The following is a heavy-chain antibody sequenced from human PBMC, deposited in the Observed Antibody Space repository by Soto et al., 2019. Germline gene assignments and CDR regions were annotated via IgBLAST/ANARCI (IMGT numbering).Heavy chain of an antibody. V-gene: IGHV4-31*03. CDR3: ARYFFDSSGYSNWFDS. Sequence: QVQLQESGPGLVKPSQTLSLTCTVSGGSTSSGAYYWGWIRQHSGKGLERIGYMHYSGSAYYNPSLRSRVTISVDTSMNQFSLKLSSVTAADTAMYYCARYFFDSSGYSNWFDSWGQGTLVTVSS. CDR1: GGSTSSGAYY. J-gene: IGHJ5*01. CDR2: MHYSGSA. D-gene: IGHD3-22*01.